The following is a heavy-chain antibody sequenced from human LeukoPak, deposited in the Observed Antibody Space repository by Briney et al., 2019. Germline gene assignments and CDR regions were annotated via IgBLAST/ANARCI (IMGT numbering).Heavy chain of an antibody. V-gene: IGHV1-46*01. Sequence: GASVKVSCKASGYTFTSYYMHWVRQAPGQGLEWMGIINPSGGSTSYAQKFQGRVTMTRDTSTSTVYVELSSLRSEDTAVYYCARDQAGSVLLWFGELLQNYYYYGMDVWGQGTTVTVSS. CDR1: GYTFTSYY. CDR2: INPSGGST. J-gene: IGHJ6*02. CDR3: ARDQAGSVLLWFGELLQNYYYYGMDV. D-gene: IGHD3-10*01.